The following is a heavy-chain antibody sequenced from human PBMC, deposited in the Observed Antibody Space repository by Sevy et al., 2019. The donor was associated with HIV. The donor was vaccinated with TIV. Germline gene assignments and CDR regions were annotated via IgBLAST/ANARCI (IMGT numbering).Heavy chain of an antibody. D-gene: IGHD3-22*01. CDR2: IYYTGSA. J-gene: IGHJ4*02. CDR3: ARQMHYYDSAGYYHWDY. CDR1: GGSISSSNYY. Sequence: SETLSLTCTVSGGSISSSNYYWGWIRQRPGKGLEWNLNIYYTGSAYYNPSLKSRVTMFAATSKNQFSLKLSYVTAADTAVYYCARQMHYYDSAGYYHWDYWGQGTLVTVSS. V-gene: IGHV4-39*01.